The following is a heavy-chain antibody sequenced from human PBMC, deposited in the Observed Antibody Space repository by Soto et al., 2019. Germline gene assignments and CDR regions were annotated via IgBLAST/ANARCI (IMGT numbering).Heavy chain of an antibody. CDR2: IYYSGST. J-gene: IGHJ4*02. Sequence: QVQLQESGPGLVKPSQTLSLTCTVSGGSISSGDYYWSWIRQPPGKGLEWIGYIYYSGSTYYNPSLKSRVTISVDTSKKPCSLQLSSVTAADTAVYYCARARGARYFDYWGQGTLVTVSS. CDR1: GGSISSGDYY. D-gene: IGHD2-15*01. V-gene: IGHV4-30-4*01. CDR3: ARARGARYFDY.